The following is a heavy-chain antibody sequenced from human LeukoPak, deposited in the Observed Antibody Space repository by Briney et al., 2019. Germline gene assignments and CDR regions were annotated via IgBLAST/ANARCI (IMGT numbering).Heavy chain of an antibody. Sequence: PGESLRLSCAASGSTFSSYAMSWVRQAPGKGLEWVSAISGSGGSTYYADSVKGRFTISRDNSKNTMYLQMNSLRAEDTAVYYCAKDQGLITFGGVIVMRNAFDIWGQGTMVTVSS. CDR3: AKDQGLITFGGVIVMRNAFDI. CDR1: GSTFSSYA. D-gene: IGHD3-16*02. CDR2: ISGSGGST. V-gene: IGHV3-23*01. J-gene: IGHJ3*02.